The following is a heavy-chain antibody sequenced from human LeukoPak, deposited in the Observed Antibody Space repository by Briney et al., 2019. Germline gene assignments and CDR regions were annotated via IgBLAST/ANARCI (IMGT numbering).Heavy chain of an antibody. CDR3: AGSGASTSLDAFDI. CDR1: GGSISSYY. CDR2: IYYSGST. J-gene: IGHJ3*02. D-gene: IGHD2-2*01. Sequence: SETLSLTCTVSGGSISSYYWSWIRQPPGKGLEWIWYIYYSGSTNYNPSLESRVTISVDTSKNQFSLKLSSVTAADTAVYYCAGSGASTSLDAFDIWGQGTMVTVSS. V-gene: IGHV4-59*12.